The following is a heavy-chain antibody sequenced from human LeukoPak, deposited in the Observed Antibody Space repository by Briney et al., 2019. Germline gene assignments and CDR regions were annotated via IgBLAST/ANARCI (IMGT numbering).Heavy chain of an antibody. Sequence: GASVTVSCKASGYSFTTYGITWVRQAPGQGLEWMGWISTYNGNTKYSQKLQGRVTMITDTSTTTVYMELRSLRSDDTAVYYCARDRDYWGQGTLVTVSS. CDR1: GYSFTTYG. V-gene: IGHV1-18*01. CDR2: ISTYNGNT. CDR3: ARDRDY. J-gene: IGHJ4*02.